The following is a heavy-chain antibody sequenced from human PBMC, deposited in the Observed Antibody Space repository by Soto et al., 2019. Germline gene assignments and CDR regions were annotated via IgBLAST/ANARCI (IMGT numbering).Heavy chain of an antibody. CDR3: ARDYDSSGYYNSAYDYYGMDV. D-gene: IGHD3-22*01. J-gene: IGHJ6*01. Sequence: QVQLVESGGGVVQPGRSLRLSCAASGFTFSSYAMHWVRQAPGKGLEWVAVISYDGSNKYYADSVKGRFTISRDNSKNTLYLQMNSLRAEDTAVYYCARDYDSSGYYNSAYDYYGMDVW. CDR1: GFTFSSYA. V-gene: IGHV3-30-3*01. CDR2: ISYDGSNK.